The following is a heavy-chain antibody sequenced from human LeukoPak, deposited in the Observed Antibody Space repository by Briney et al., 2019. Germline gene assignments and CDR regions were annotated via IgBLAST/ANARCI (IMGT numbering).Heavy chain of an antibody. J-gene: IGHJ4*02. CDR1: GGSISSGGYY. CDR3: ARVGGALSISDY. V-gene: IGHV4-31*03. D-gene: IGHD4/OR15-4a*01. Sequence: PSQTLSLTCTVSGGSISSGGYYWSWIRQHPGKGLEWFGYIYYSGSTYYNPSLKSRVTISVDTSKNQFSLKLSSVTAADTAVYYCARVGGALSISDYWGQGTLVTVSS. CDR2: IYYSGST.